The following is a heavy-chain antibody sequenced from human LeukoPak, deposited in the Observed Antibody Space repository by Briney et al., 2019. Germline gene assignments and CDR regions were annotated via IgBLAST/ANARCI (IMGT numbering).Heavy chain of an antibody. D-gene: IGHD2-2*01. CDR2: ISKSGTYI. CDR1: EFTFRDYT. Sequence: GGSLRLSCAASEFTFRDYTMNWVRQAPGKGLEWVSAISKSGTYIKYADSVKGRFTVSRDNAKNSPFLQMNSLRVEDTAVYFCAREVLIVVEPAANTIDYWGQGTRVTVSS. V-gene: IGHV3-21*01. CDR3: AREVLIVVEPAANTIDY. J-gene: IGHJ4*02.